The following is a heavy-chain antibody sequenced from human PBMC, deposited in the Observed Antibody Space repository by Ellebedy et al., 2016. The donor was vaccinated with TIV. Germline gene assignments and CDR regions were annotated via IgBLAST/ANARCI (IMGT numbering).Heavy chain of an antibody. V-gene: IGHV3-20*04. J-gene: IGHJ6*02. Sequence: GESLKISXAASGFTFDDYGMSWVRQAPGKGLEWVSGINWNGGSTGYADSVKGRFTISRDNSKNSLYLQMNSLRAEDTALYYCAKVLPAGAGGYYYYGMDVWGQGTTVTVSS. D-gene: IGHD2-2*01. CDR2: INWNGGST. CDR3: AKVLPAGAGGYYYYGMDV. CDR1: GFTFDDYG.